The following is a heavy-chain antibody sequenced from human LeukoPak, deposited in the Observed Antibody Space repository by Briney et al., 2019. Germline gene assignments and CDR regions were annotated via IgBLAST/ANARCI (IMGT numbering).Heavy chain of an antibody. CDR2: IYSGGTT. CDR3: ARTYYSGSGTYQRWFDP. CDR1: GVTVNSNF. V-gene: IGHV3-53*01. Sequence: PGGSLRLSCAASGVTVNSNFMSWFRQAAGQGLEWVSIIYSGGTTHYADSVKGRFTISRDNTKNTLYLQMDSLRAGDTAVYYCARTYYSGSGTYQRWFDPWGQGTLVTVSS. J-gene: IGHJ5*02. D-gene: IGHD3-10*01.